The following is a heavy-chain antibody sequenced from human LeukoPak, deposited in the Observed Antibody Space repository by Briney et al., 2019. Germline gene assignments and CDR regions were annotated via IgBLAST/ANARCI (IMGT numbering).Heavy chain of an antibody. CDR1: GFTFSDFS. Sequence: GGSLTLSCAASGFTFSDFSIHWVRQASGEALEGVSSINPTSTSISYAAAMSGRFTISTDNAKSALYLQMNSLRAEDTAVYYCVRLRRNSDRSDYYYYYNSWGQGTLVTVSS. D-gene: IGHD3-22*01. V-gene: IGHV3-21*06. J-gene: IGHJ4*02. CDR2: INPTSTSI. CDR3: VRLRRNSDRSDYYYYYNS.